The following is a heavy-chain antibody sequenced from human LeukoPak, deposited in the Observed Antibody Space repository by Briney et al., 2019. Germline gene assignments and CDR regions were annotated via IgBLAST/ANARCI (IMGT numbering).Heavy chain of an antibody. CDR2: ISSSSSYI. Sequence: GSLRLPCAASGFTFSSYSMNWVRQAPGKGLEWVSSISSSSSYIYYADSVKGRFTISRDNAKNSLYLQMNSLRAEDTAVYYCARESESSGWVKYFDYWGQGTLVTVSS. CDR3: ARESESSGWVKYFDY. D-gene: IGHD6-19*01. V-gene: IGHV3-21*01. J-gene: IGHJ4*02. CDR1: GFTFSSYS.